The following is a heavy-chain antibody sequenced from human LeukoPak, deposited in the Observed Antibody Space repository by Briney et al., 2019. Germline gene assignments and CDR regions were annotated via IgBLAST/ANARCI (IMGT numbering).Heavy chain of an antibody. CDR1: GYTFSAYY. CDR2: INPYTGDT. CDR3: ARTCGGDCYILDS. V-gene: IGHV1-2*02. Sequence: ASVKVSCKGSGYTFSAYYMYWVREAPGQGLEWMGWINPYTGDTKYAQNFQGRVTMTRDTSISTVYMEVSRLRSDDTAVYYCARTCGGDCYILDSWGQGTLVTVSS. D-gene: IGHD2-21*02. J-gene: IGHJ4*02.